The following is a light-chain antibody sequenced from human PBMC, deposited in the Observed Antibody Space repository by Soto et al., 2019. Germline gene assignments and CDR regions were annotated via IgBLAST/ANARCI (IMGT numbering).Light chain of an antibody. V-gene: IGKV3D-15*01. CDR2: DAS. J-gene: IGKJ1*01. Sequence: EIVMTLVAATLYDSPGERGTLSCRPSQSVSTNVAWYQQKPGEAPRLLIFDASARAVDIPGRFSGSVSGTEFTITISSMQQEDFAVYFCHSYDKCTSGTFGQGTKVDIK. CDR1: QSVSTN. CDR3: HSYDKCTSGT.